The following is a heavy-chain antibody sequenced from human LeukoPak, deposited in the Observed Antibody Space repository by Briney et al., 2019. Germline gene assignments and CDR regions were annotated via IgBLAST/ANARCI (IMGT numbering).Heavy chain of an antibody. CDR3: AKDLRLWSGYSSDY. D-gene: IGHD3-3*01. CDR1: GFTFSSYG. V-gene: IGHV3-30*18. J-gene: IGHJ4*02. CDR2: ISYDGSNK. Sequence: GGSLRLSCAASGFTFSSYGMHWVRQAPGKGLEWVAVISYDGSNKYYADSVKGRFTISRDNSKNTLYLQMNSLRAEDTAVYYCAKDLRLWSGYSSDYWGQGTLVTVSS.